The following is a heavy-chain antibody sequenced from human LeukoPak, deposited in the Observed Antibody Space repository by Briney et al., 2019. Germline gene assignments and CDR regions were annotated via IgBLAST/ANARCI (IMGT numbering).Heavy chain of an antibody. CDR3: ARAGGVRWGWFDP. CDR1: GGSFSGYY. D-gene: IGHD3-10*01. CDR2: INHSGST. J-gene: IGHJ5*02. V-gene: IGHV4-34*01. Sequence: PSETLSLTCAVYGGSFSGYYWSWIRQPPGKGLEWIGEINHSGSTNYNPSLKSRVTISVDTSKNQFSLKLSSVTAADTAVYYCARAGGVRWGWFDPGAREPWSPSPQ.